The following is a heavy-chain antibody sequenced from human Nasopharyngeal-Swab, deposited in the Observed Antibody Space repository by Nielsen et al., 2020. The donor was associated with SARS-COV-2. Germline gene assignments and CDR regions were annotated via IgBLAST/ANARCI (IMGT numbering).Heavy chain of an antibody. Sequence: GESLKIACASSGFDFNNYGMHWVRQAPGKVLEWFAFISYEGSNTSFTDSVKGRFTISRDHATKTLYLQRNSLRVEDTAVYYCAKANVIFWFGQFRGHALVLWGQGTRVNVSS. CDR1: GFDFNNYG. J-gene: IGHJ3*01. CDR2: ISYEGSNT. D-gene: IGHD3-10*01. V-gene: IGHV3-30*02. CDR3: AKANVIFWFGQFRGHALVL.